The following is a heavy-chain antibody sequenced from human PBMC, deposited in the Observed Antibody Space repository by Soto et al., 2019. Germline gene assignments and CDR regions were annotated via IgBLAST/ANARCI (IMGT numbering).Heavy chain of an antibody. CDR3: ARDGEQKALGDIVVVVAATPWFDP. D-gene: IGHD2-15*01. CDR1: GFTFSSYG. J-gene: IGHJ5*02. CDR2: IWYDGSNK. Sequence: QVQLVESGGGVVQPGRSLRLSCAASGFTFSSYGMHWVRQAPGKGLEWVAVIWYDGSNKYYADSVKGRFTISRDNSKNTLYLQMNSLRAEDTAVYYCARDGEQKALGDIVVVVAATPWFDPWGQGTLVTVSS. V-gene: IGHV3-33*01.